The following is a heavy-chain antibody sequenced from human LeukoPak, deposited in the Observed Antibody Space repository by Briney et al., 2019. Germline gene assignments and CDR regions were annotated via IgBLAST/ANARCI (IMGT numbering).Heavy chain of an antibody. CDR1: GGSISSGDYF. Sequence: SQTLSLTCTVSGGSISSGDYFWSWIRQPPGKGLVWLGYIYYSGSAYYNPSLKSRVTISVDTSKNQFSLKLSPVTAADTAVYYCARDPHYHDRSGSFVWGQGTMVTVSS. J-gene: IGHJ3*01. CDR2: IYYSGSA. V-gene: IGHV4-30-4*08. D-gene: IGHD3-22*01. CDR3: ARDPHYHDRSGSFV.